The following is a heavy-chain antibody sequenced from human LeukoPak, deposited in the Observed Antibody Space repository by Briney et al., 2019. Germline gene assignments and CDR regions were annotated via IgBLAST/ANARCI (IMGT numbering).Heavy chain of an antibody. D-gene: IGHD6-19*01. Sequence: SETLSLTCTVSGGSISSYYWSWIRQPPGKGLEWIGYIYYSGSTNYNPSLKSRVTISVDTSKNQISLKLSSVTAADTAVYYCARASGWSHYFDYWGQGTLVTVSS. V-gene: IGHV4-59*01. CDR2: IYYSGST. CDR3: ARASGWSHYFDY. CDR1: GGSISSYY. J-gene: IGHJ4*02.